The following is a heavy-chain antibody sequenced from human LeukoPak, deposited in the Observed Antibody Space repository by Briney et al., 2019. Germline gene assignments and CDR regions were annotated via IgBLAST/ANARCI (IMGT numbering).Heavy chain of an antibody. Sequence: PGGSLRLSCAASGFTFSSYGMSWVRQAPGKGLEWVSDISGSGGSTYYADSVKGRFTISRDNSKNTLYLQMNSLRAADTAVYYCARGAYSSSWLNFDYWGQGTLVTVSS. CDR2: ISGSGGST. J-gene: IGHJ4*02. CDR1: GFTFSSYG. V-gene: IGHV3-23*01. CDR3: ARGAYSSSWLNFDY. D-gene: IGHD6-13*01.